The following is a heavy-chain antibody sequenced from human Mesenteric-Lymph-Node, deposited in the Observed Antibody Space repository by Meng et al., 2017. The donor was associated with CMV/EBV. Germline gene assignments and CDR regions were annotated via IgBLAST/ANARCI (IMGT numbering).Heavy chain of an antibody. V-gene: IGHV3-21*04. CDR3: AKAYDSSGYIYGMDV. Sequence: GGSLRLSCAASGFSFSSYTMNWVRQAPGKGLEWVSSISSGGSYIYYADSVRGRFTISRDNAKNSLYLQMNSLRAEDTALYYCAKAYDSSGYIYGMDVWGQGTTVTVSS. J-gene: IGHJ6*02. CDR2: ISSGGSYI. CDR1: GFSFSSYT. D-gene: IGHD3-22*01.